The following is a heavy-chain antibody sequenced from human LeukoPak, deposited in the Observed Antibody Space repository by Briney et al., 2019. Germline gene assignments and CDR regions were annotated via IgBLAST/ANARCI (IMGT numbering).Heavy chain of an antibody. CDR3: AKVSFWSGYRYYYYYGMDV. Sequence: GGSLRLSCAASGFTFSSYAMSWVRQAPGKGLEWVSAISGSGGSTYYADSVKGRFTISRDNSKNTLYLQMNSLRAEDTAVYYCAKVSFWSGYRYYYYYGMDVWGQGTTVTVSS. CDR2: ISGSGGST. J-gene: IGHJ6*02. D-gene: IGHD3-3*01. V-gene: IGHV3-23*01. CDR1: GFTFSSYA.